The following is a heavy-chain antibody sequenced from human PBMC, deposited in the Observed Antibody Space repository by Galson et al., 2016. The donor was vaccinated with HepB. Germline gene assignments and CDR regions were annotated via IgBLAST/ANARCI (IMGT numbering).Heavy chain of an antibody. V-gene: IGHV5-10-1*01. J-gene: IGHJ5*02. CDR3: ARQGGSGSYLFRFDP. Sequence: QSGAEVKKPGESLRISCKGSGYSFTSYWISWVRQMPGKGLEWMGRIDPSDSYTNYSTSFQGHVTISADKSISTAYLQWSSLKASDTAMYYCARQGGSGSYLFRFDPWGQGTLVTVSS. D-gene: IGHD3-10*01. CDR2: IDPSDSYT. CDR1: GYSFTSYW.